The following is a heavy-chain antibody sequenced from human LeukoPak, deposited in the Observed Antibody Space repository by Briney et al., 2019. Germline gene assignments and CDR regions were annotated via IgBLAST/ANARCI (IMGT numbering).Heavy chain of an antibody. Sequence: SETLSLTCTVSGGSISSYYWSWIRQPPGKGLEWIGYIHYSGSTYYNPSLTSRVTISIDTSKNQFSLRLSSVTAADTAVYYCAREGSRDFWSGPVYYFDYWGQGTLVTVSS. J-gene: IGHJ4*02. D-gene: IGHD3-3*01. CDR3: AREGSRDFWSGPVYYFDY. V-gene: IGHV4-59*01. CDR2: IHYSGST. CDR1: GGSISSYY.